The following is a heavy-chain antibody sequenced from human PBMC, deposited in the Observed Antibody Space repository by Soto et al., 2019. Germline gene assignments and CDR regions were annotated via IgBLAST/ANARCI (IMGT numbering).Heavy chain of an antibody. CDR3: ASAFYGSGSYWGVDY. J-gene: IGHJ4*02. D-gene: IGHD3-10*01. Sequence: EVQLLESGGGLVQPGGSLRLSCAASGFIFSSYALNWVRQAPGKGLEWVSSISGGGGSTNYADPVKGRFTISRDNYKNTMYLQLNSLRTEDTALYYCASAFYGSGSYWGVDYWGQGTLVTVSS. V-gene: IGHV3-23*01. CDR2: ISGGGGST. CDR1: GFIFSSYA.